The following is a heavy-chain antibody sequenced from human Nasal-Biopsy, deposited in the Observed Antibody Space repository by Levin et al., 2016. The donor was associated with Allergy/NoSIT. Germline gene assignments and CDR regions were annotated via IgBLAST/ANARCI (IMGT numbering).Heavy chain of an antibody. CDR3: ARETSWCFDS. CDR1: GFTFSNFW. Sequence: GESLKISCVASGFTFSNFWMSWVRQAPGRGLEWVANIRQDGSDKYYVDSVRGRVTISRDNAKNSLFLQMNSLGAEDTAVYYCARETSWCFDSWGQGTLVTVSS. D-gene: IGHD6-13*01. CDR2: IRQDGSDK. J-gene: IGHJ4*02. V-gene: IGHV3-7*03.